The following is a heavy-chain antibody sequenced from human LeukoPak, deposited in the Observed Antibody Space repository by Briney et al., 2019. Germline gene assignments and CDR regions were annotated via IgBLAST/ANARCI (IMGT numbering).Heavy chain of an antibody. CDR1: GYTFTSNY. V-gene: IGHV1-46*01. Sequence: ASVKVSCKASGYTFTSNYIHWVRQAPGQGLEWMGMIYPRDGSTSYAQKFQGRVTVTRDTSTSTVHMELSGLRSEDTAVYYCARIQEGFDYGAQGPLVTVSS. CDR3: ARIQEGFDY. CDR2: IYPRDGST. J-gene: IGHJ4*02.